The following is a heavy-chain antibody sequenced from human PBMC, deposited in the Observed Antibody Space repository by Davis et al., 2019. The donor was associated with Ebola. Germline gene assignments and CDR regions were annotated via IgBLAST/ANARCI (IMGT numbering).Heavy chain of an antibody. CDR3: ARLDSLGRSGSYLDY. Sequence: PSETLSLTCTVSGGSISSYYWSWIRQLPGKGLEWIGYIYYSGSTNYNPSLKSRVTISVDTSKNQFSLKLSSVTAADTAVYYCARLDSLGRSGSYLDYWGQGTLVTVSS. V-gene: IGHV4-59*08. J-gene: IGHJ4*02. D-gene: IGHD3-10*01. CDR2: IYYSGST. CDR1: GGSISSYY.